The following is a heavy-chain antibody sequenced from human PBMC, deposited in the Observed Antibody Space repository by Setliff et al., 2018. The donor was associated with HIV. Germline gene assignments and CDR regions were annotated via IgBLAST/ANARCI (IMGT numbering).Heavy chain of an antibody. Sequence: SETLSLTCAVYGGSFSGYYWSWIRQPPGKGLEWIGEINHSGSTNYNPSLKSRVTISVDTSKNQFSLKLSSVTAADTAVYYCARGRGSGAFDIWGQGTMVTVSS. D-gene: IGHD3-16*01. CDR1: GGSFSGYY. CDR2: INHSGST. J-gene: IGHJ3*02. V-gene: IGHV4-34*01. CDR3: ARGRGSGAFDI.